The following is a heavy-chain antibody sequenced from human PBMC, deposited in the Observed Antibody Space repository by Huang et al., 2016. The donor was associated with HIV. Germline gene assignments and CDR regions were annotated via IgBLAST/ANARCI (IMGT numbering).Heavy chain of an antibody. V-gene: IGHV5-51*01. CDR1: GYRFRSNW. D-gene: IGHD3-10*01. J-gene: IGHJ6*02. Sequence: EVQLVQSGAEVKKPGESLKISCKGSGYRFRSNWIGWVRQMPGKGLEWMGIIYPGDSDTRYSPSFQGQVTISADKSSNTADLQWSSLKASDTAMYYCARLIGSPSFYYGLDVWGQGTTVTVSS. CDR3: ARLIGSPSFYYGLDV. CDR2: IYPGDSDT.